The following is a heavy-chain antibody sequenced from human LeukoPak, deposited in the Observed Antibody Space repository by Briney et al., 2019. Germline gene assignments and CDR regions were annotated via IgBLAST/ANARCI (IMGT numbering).Heavy chain of an antibody. D-gene: IGHD5-12*01. Sequence: SETLSLTCTVSGCSVSISSYYWGWIRQPPGKGLASIGSIYYSGSTYYNPSLKTRVNITLHTSKNQFSLKLSSVTAADTAVYYCARYHSGYDDYWGQGTLVTVSS. J-gene: IGHJ4*02. CDR3: ARYHSGYDDY. V-gene: IGHV4-39*07. CDR1: GCSVSISSYY. CDR2: IYYSGST.